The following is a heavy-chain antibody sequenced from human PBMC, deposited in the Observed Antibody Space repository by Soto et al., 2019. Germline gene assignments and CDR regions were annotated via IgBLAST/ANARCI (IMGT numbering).Heavy chain of an antibody. V-gene: IGHV4-59*12. CDR3: ARSQTTVTSYDY. CDR2: IYFSGST. Sequence: SETLSLTCTVSGGSISSYYWSWIRQPPGKGLEWIGFIYFSGSTTYNPSLKSRVTMSVDTSKNQFSLKLSSVTAADTAVYYCARSQTTVTSYDYWGQGTLVTVSS. D-gene: IGHD4-17*01. J-gene: IGHJ4*02. CDR1: GGSISSYY.